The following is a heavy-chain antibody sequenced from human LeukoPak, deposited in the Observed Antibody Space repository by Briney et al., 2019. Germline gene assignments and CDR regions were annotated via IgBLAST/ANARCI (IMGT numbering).Heavy chain of an antibody. CDR3: ARGFSWVQLQDY. CDR2: MNPNSGNT. V-gene: IGHV1-8*03. D-gene: IGHD6-13*01. J-gene: IGHJ4*02. Sequence: RASVKVSCKASGYTFTSHDINWVRQAPGQGLEGMGWMNPNSGNTVYAQKFQGRVTITRNTSISTAYMELSSLRSEDTAVYYCARGFSWVQLQDYWGQGTLVTVSS. CDR1: GYTFTSHD.